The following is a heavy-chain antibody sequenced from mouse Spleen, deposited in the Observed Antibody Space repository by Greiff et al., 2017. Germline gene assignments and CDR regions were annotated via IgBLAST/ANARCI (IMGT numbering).Heavy chain of an antibody. Sequence: DVQLVESGGGLVKPGGSLKLSCAASGFTFSDYGMHWVRQAPEKGLEWVAYISSGSSTIYYADTVKGRFTISRDNAKNTLFLQMTSLRSEDTAMYYCARNYDDYLAWFAYWGQGTLVTVSA. V-gene: IGHV5-17*01. CDR3: ARNYDDYLAWFAY. CDR1: GFTFSDYG. J-gene: IGHJ3*01. CDR2: ISSGSSTI. D-gene: IGHD2-3*01.